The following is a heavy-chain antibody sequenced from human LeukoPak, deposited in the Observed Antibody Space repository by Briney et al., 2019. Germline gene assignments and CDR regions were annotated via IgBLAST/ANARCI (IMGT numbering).Heavy chain of an antibody. D-gene: IGHD3-3*01. CDR1: GFTFSTHW. CDR3: ARAGTDDFWSGYYDAFDV. J-gene: IGHJ3*01. Sequence: GGSLRLSCAASGFTFSTHWMHWVRQAPGKGLVWVSRIDSDGSSTSYADSVKGRFTISRDNAKNTVYLQMNSLRAEDSAVYYCARAGTDDFWSGYYDAFDVWGQGTMVTVSS. CDR2: IDSDGSST. V-gene: IGHV3-74*01.